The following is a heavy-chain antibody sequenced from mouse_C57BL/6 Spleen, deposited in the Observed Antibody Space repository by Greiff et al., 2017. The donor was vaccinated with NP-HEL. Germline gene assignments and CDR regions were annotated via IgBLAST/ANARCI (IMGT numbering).Heavy chain of an antibody. CDR3: ARRLGRGYFDV. V-gene: IGHV1-80*01. J-gene: IGHJ1*03. CDR1: GYAFSSYW. CDR2: IYPGDGDT. D-gene: IGHD4-1*01. Sequence: VQLVESGAELVKPGASVKISCKASGYAFSSYWLNWVKQRPGKGLEWIGQIYPGDGDTNYNGKFKGKATLTADKSSSTAYMQLSSLPSEDSAVYFCARRLGRGYFDVWGTETTGTVSS.